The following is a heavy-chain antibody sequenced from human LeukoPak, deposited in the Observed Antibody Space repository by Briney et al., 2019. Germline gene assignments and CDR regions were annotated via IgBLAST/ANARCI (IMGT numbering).Heavy chain of an antibody. CDR1: GGSISSGSYY. D-gene: IGHD6-19*01. J-gene: IGHJ4*02. CDR2: IYTSGST. Sequence: SETLSLTCTVSGGSISSGSYYWSWIRQPAGKGLEWIGRIYTSGSTNYNPSLKSRVTISVDTSKNQFSLKLSSVTAADTAVYYCARGFAVAGGRGFDYWGQGTLVTVSS. V-gene: IGHV4-61*02. CDR3: ARGFAVAGGRGFDY.